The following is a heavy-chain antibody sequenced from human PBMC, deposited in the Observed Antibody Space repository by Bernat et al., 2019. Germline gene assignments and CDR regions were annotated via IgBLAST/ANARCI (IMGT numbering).Heavy chain of an antibody. Sequence: EVQLLESGGDLVQPGESLRLSCAASGFSFNNYFMTWVRQAPGQGLEWVSSISSGGDTTYYADSVRGRFIISRDNSKTTLYLQMTSLRAGDTAVYYCAKALPTTYWYFDLWGRGTLVTVSS. J-gene: IGHJ2*01. V-gene: IGHV3-23*01. CDR2: ISSGGDTT. CDR3: AKALPTTYWYFDL. D-gene: IGHD1-14*01. CDR1: GFSFNNYF.